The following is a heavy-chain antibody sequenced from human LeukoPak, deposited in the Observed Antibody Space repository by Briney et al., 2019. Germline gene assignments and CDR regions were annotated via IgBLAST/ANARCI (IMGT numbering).Heavy chain of an antibody. Sequence: PGASVKLSCKASGGTFSSYAISWVRQAPGQGLEWMGRIIPILGIANYAQKFQGRVTITADKSTSTAYMELSSLRSEDTAVYYCARGVDGYNYLFYYGMDVWGQGTTVTVSS. J-gene: IGHJ6*02. D-gene: IGHD5-24*01. CDR3: ARGVDGYNYLFYYGMDV. V-gene: IGHV1-69*04. CDR2: IIPILGIA. CDR1: GGTFSSYA.